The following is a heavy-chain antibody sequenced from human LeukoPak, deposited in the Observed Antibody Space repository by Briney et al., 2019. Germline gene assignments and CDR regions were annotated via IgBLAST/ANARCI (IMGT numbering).Heavy chain of an antibody. CDR3: AKVRRDALDY. CDR2: ISYDGSNK. J-gene: IGHJ4*02. V-gene: IGHV3-30-3*01. Sequence: GGSLRLSCAASGFTLSSYAMHWVRQAPGKGLEWVAVISYDGSNKYYADSVKGRFTISRDNSKNTLYLQMNSLRAEDTAVYYCAKVRRDALDYWGQGTLVTVSS. CDR1: GFTLSSYA. D-gene: IGHD5-24*01.